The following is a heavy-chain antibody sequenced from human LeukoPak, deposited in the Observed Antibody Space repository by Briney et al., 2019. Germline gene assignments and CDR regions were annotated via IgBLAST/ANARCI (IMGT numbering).Heavy chain of an antibody. J-gene: IGHJ4*02. CDR3: ARVRYSSGWASGGAFDY. CDR2: ISSSGSTT. D-gene: IGHD6-19*01. V-gene: IGHV3-48*03. CDR1: GFTFSSYE. Sequence: GGSLRLSCAASGFTFSSYEMNWVRQAPGKGLEWVSYISSSGSTTYYADSVRGRFTISRDNAKNSLYLQMNSLRAEDTAVYYCARVRYSSGWASGGAFDYWGQGTLVTVSS.